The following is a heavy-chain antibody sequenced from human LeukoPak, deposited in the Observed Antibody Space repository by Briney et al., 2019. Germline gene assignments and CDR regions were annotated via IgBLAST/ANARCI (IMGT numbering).Heavy chain of an antibody. CDR2: IYYSGST. D-gene: IGHD6-6*01. J-gene: IGHJ4*02. CDR3: ARLAQLFGGGY. CDR1: GGSISSSSYC. Sequence: SETLSLTCTVSGGSISSSSYCWGWLRQPPGKGLEWIGSIYYSGSTYYNPSLKSRVTISVDTSKNQFSLKLSSVTAADTAVYYCARLAQLFGGGYWGQGTLVTVSS. V-gene: IGHV4-39*01.